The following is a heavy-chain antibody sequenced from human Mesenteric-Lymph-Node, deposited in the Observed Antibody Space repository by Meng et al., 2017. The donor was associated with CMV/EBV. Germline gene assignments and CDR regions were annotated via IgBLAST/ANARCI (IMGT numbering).Heavy chain of an antibody. CDR3: ARVKRSSSWADY. CDR2: IYFTGST. D-gene: IGHD6-13*01. V-gene: IGHV4-61*01. CDR1: GDYVSSGSYY. Sequence: TVSGDYVSSGSYYWSWIRQPPGKGLEWVGYIYFTGSTNYNPSLNNRVTISLDTSKNQFSLKLRSVTAADTAVYYCARVKRSSSWADYWGQGTLVTVSS. J-gene: IGHJ4*02.